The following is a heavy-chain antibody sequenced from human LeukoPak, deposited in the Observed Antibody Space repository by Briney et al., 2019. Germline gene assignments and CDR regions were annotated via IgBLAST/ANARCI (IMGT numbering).Heavy chain of an antibody. Sequence: GGSLRLSCVVSGFTFSSYAMSWVRQAPGKGLEWVSFIGGSGGSTYYADSVKGRFTISRDNAKNSLYLQMNSLRAEDTAVYYCASVMTTPFYYYGMDVWGQGTTVTVSS. CDR2: IGGSGGST. CDR3: ASVMTTPFYYYGMDV. D-gene: IGHD4-17*01. V-gene: IGHV3-23*01. J-gene: IGHJ6*02. CDR1: GFTFSSYA.